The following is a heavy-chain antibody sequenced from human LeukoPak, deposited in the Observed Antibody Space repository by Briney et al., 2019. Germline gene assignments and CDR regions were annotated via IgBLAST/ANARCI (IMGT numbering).Heavy chain of an antibody. CDR3: ARGNGWFAY. Sequence: SETLSLTCTVAGLSISSYYWSWIRQPPGKGLEWIGYIYYSGSTNYNPPLKSRVTISIDTSKNQFSLKLSSVAAADTAVYYCARGNGWFAYWGQGTLVTVSS. D-gene: IGHD2-8*01. J-gene: IGHJ5*01. CDR1: GLSISSYY. V-gene: IGHV4-59*01. CDR2: IYYSGST.